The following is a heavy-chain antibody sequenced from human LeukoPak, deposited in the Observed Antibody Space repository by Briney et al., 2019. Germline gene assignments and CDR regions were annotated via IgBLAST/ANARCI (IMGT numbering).Heavy chain of an antibody. CDR2: ISAYNGNT. J-gene: IGHJ5*02. Sequence: ASVKVPCKASGYTFTGYYMHWVRQAPGQGLEWMRWISAYNGNTNYAQKLQGRVTMTTDTSTSTAYMELRSLRSDDTAVYYCARDRGPYSSDPWGQGTLVTVSS. D-gene: IGHD6-13*01. V-gene: IGHV1-18*04. CDR1: GYTFTGYY. CDR3: ARDRGPYSSDP.